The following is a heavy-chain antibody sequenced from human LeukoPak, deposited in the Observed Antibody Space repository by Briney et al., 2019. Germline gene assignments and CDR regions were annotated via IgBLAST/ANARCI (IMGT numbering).Heavy chain of an antibody. CDR3: ATTAGAAGGYYGMDV. J-gene: IGHJ6*02. CDR2: IIPILGIT. V-gene: IGHV1-69*02. D-gene: IGHD6-13*01. Sequence: SVKVSCKASGGTFSSYTISWVRQAPGQGLEWMGRIIPILGITNYAQKFQGRVTITADKSTSTAYMELSSLRSEDTAVYYCATTAGAAGGYYGMDVWGQGTTVTVSS. CDR1: GGTFSSYT.